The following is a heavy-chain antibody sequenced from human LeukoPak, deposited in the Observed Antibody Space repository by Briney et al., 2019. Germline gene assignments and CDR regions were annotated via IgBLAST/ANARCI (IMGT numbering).Heavy chain of an antibody. CDR3: ARGLSGYSSSLGY. V-gene: IGHV3-74*01. CDR2: INSDGSST. Sequence: GGTLRLSCAVSGFTFYNYGMSWVRQAPGKGLVWVSRINSDGSSTSYADSVKGRFTISRDNAKNTLYLQMNSLRAEDTAVYYCARGLSGYSSSLGYWGQGTLVTVSS. CDR1: GFTFYNYG. D-gene: IGHD6-6*01. J-gene: IGHJ4*02.